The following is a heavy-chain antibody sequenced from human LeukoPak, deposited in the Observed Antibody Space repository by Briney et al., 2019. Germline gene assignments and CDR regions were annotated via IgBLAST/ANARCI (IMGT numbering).Heavy chain of an antibody. Sequence: SCKASGGTFSSYAMHWVRQAPGKGLEWVAFTRFDGSNEYYADSVKGRFTISRDNSKNTLSLQMNSLRAEDTAVYYCAKGANLRYFDWLHFDYWGQGTLVTVSS. D-gene: IGHD3-9*01. CDR2: TRFDGSNE. CDR1: GGTFSSYA. V-gene: IGHV3-30*02. J-gene: IGHJ4*02. CDR3: AKGANLRYFDWLHFDY.